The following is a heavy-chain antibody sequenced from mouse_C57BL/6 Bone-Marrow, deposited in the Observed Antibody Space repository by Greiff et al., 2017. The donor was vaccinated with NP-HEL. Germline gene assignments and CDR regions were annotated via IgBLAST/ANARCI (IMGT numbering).Heavy chain of an antibody. Sequence: EVKVEESGGGLVKPGGSLKLSCAASGFTFSDYGMHWVRQAPEKGLEWVAYISSGSSTIYYADTVKGRFTISRDNAKNTLFLQMTSLRSEDTAMYYCVGSSYFDYWGQGTTLTVSS. CDR3: VGSSYFDY. CDR2: ISSGSSTI. J-gene: IGHJ2*01. CDR1: GFTFSDYG. V-gene: IGHV5-17*01. D-gene: IGHD1-1*01.